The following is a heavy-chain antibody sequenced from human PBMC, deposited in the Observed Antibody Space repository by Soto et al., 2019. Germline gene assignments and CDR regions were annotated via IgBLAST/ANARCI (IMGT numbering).Heavy chain of an antibody. CDR2: MNPNSGNT. V-gene: IGHV1-8*01. D-gene: IGHD5-12*01. J-gene: IGHJ6*03. CDR3: ARDRYSGYDYDYYYMDV. Sequence: ASVKVSCQASGYTFTSYDINWVRQATGQGLEWMGWMNPNSGNTGYAQKFQGRVTMTRNTSISTAYMELSSLRSEDTAVYYCARDRYSGYDYDYYYMDVWGKGTTVTVSS. CDR1: GYTFTSYD.